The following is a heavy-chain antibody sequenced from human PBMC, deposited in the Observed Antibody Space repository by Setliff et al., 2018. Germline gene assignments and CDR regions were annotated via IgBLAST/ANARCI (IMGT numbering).Heavy chain of an antibody. CDR2: IRYDGSNK. Sequence: GGSLRLSCAASGFTFSSYGMHWVRQAPGKGLEWVAFIRYDGSNKYYADSVKGRFTISRDNSKNTLYLQMNSLRAEDTAVYYCARKRTPYCSSTSCRFTNAFDIWGQGTMVTVSS. CDR3: ARKRTPYCSSTSCRFTNAFDI. D-gene: IGHD2-2*01. CDR1: GFTFSSYG. V-gene: IGHV3-30*02. J-gene: IGHJ3*02.